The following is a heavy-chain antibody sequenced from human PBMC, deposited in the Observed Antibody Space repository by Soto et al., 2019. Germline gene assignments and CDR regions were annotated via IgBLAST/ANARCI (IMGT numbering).Heavy chain of an antibody. V-gene: IGHV3-9*01. CDR2: ISWNSGTI. Sequence: EVQLVESGGGLVQPGRSLRLSCAASGFTFDDFAMHWVRQAPGKGLEWVSGISWNSGTIGYADSVKGRFTISRDNAKNSLFLQMNSLKPEDTAFYYCTKFIGWFDPWGQGTLVTVSS. D-gene: IGHD3-16*02. CDR3: TKFIGWFDP. J-gene: IGHJ5*02. CDR1: GFTFDDFA.